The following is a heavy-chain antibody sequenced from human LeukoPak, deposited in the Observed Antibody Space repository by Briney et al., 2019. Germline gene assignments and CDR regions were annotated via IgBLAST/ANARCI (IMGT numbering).Heavy chain of an antibody. CDR3: ARVRGSGSYSGHYFDY. CDR2: INWSGGSA. D-gene: IGHD3-10*01. Sequence: GGSLRLSCAASGFNFSSYWMHWVRQAPGKGLEWVSTINWSGGSAGYGDSVKGRFTIARDDAKNSLSLQMNSLRAEDTALYYCARVRGSGSYSGHYFDYWGQGTLVTVSS. CDR1: GFNFSSYW. V-gene: IGHV3-20*04. J-gene: IGHJ4*02.